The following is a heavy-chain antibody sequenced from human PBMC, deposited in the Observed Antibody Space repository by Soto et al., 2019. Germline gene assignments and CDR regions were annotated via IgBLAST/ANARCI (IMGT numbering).Heavy chain of an antibody. CDR1: GFSLSTSGVG. CDR3: AHWNTMVRGVIWSTYYFDY. Sequence: SGPTLVNPTQTLTLTCTFSGFSLSTSGVGVGWIRQPPGKALEWLALIYWDDDKRYSPSLKSRLTITKDTSKNQVVLTMTNMDPVDTATYYCAHWNTMVRGVIWSTYYFDYWGQGTLVTVSS. CDR2: IYWDDDK. V-gene: IGHV2-5*02. D-gene: IGHD3-10*01. J-gene: IGHJ4*02.